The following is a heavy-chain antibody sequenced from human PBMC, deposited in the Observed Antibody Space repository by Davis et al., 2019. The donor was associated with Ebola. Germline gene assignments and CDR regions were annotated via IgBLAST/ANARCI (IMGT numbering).Heavy chain of an antibody. D-gene: IGHD3-10*01. CDR3: AKGVTMVQGPIDY. CDR1: GFTFSSYG. J-gene: IGHJ4*02. V-gene: IGHV3-33*06. Sequence: GGSLRLSCAASGFTFSSYGMHWVRQAPGKGLEWVAVIWYDGSNKYYADSVKGRFTISRDNSKNTLYLQMNSLRAEDTAVYYCAKGVTMVQGPIDYWGQGTLVTVSS. CDR2: IWYDGSNK.